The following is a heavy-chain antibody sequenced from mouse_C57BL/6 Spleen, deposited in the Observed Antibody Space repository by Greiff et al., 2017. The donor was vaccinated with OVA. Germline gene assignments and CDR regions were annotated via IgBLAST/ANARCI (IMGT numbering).Heavy chain of an antibody. CDR1: GYAFTNYL. CDR3: ARSISYFYGSSRGYFDY. V-gene: IGHV1-54*01. D-gene: IGHD1-1*01. Sequence: QVQLQQSGAELVRPGTSVKLSCKASGYAFTNYLIEWVKQRPGQGLEWIGVINPGSGGTNYNEKFKGKATLTADKSSSTAYMQLSSLTSEDSADDFCARSISYFYGSSRGYFDYWGQGTTLTVSS. J-gene: IGHJ2*01. CDR2: INPGSGGT.